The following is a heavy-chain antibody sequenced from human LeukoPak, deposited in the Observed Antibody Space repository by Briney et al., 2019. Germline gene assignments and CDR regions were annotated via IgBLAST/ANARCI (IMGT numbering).Heavy chain of an antibody. CDR2: IYYKGNT. CDR1: GGSITGHY. CDR3: ARLIVAGSENYYYYYYMDV. J-gene: IGHJ6*03. V-gene: IGHV4-59*08. Sequence: SETLSLTCNVSGGSITGHYWSWIRQPPGKGLEWIGYIYYKGNTNYDSSLKSRVTISVDTSKNQVSLKLSSVTAADTAVYYCARLIVAGSENYYYYYYMDVWGKGTTVTVSS. D-gene: IGHD6-19*01.